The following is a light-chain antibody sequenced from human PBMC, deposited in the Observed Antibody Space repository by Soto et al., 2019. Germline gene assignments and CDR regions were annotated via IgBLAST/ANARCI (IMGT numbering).Light chain of an antibody. Sequence: QSALTQPTSVSGSPGQSITISCTGNHNDIGTYDYVSWYQQHPGRAPRLLIHGVTTRPSGISGRFSASKSGLTASLTISRLQPEDEADYYCSSLTSNRIYVFGPGTKVTVL. CDR3: SSLTSNRIYV. V-gene: IGLV2-14*03. CDR2: GVT. J-gene: IGLJ1*01. CDR1: HNDIGTYDY.